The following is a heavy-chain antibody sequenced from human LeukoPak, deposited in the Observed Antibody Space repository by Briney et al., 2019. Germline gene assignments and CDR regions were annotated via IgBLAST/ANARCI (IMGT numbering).Heavy chain of an antibody. Sequence: PGGSLRLSCAASGFTVSSNYMSWVRQAPGKGLEWVSVIYSGGSTYYADSVKGRFTISRDNSKNTLYLQMNSLRAEDTAVYYCAKTPNYYDSSGYSWFDYWGQGTLVTVSS. D-gene: IGHD3-22*01. CDR3: AKTPNYYDSSGYSWFDY. J-gene: IGHJ4*02. V-gene: IGHV3-53*01. CDR1: GFTVSSNY. CDR2: IYSGGST.